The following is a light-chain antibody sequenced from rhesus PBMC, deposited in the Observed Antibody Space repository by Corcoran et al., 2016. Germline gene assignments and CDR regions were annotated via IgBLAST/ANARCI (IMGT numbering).Light chain of an antibody. J-gene: IGKJ4*01. CDR3: QQCYSSPLT. CDR1: QGITNG. V-gene: IGKV1-33*02. Sequence: DVQMSQSPSSLSASVGDKVTITCRASQGITNGLAWYQQKPGQAPKLLIFAAASLGSGVPSLSSGSRSGTDFTLTIGSLKPEDFATYYCQQCYSSPLTFGEGTKVDLK. CDR2: AAA.